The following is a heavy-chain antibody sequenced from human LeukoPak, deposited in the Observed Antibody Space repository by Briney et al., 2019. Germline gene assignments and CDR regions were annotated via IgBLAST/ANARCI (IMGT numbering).Heavy chain of an antibody. CDR3: ARAAGYYGSGSYYISGYFDY. CDR2: IIPIFGTA. V-gene: IGHV1-69*05. CDR1: GGTFSSYA. Sequence: SVKVPCKASGGTFSSYAISWVRQAPGQGLEWMGRIIPIFGTANYAQKFQGRVTITTDESTSTAYMELSSLRSEDTAVYYCARAAGYYGSGSYYISGYFDYWGQGTLVTVSS. D-gene: IGHD3-10*01. J-gene: IGHJ4*02.